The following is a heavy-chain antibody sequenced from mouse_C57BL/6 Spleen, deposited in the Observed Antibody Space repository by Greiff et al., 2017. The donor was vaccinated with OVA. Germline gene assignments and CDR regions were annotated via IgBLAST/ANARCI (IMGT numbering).Heavy chain of an antibody. CDR3: ARPVYDGYSYAMDY. CDR1: GFTFSDYG. V-gene: IGHV5-17*01. D-gene: IGHD2-3*01. Sequence: EVKLMESGGGLVKPGGSLKLSCAASGFTFSDYGMHWVRQAPEKGLEWVAYISSGSSTIYYADTVKGRFTISRDNAKNTLFLQMTSLRSEDTAMYYCARPVYDGYSYAMDYWGQGTSVTVSS. CDR2: ISSGSSTI. J-gene: IGHJ4*01.